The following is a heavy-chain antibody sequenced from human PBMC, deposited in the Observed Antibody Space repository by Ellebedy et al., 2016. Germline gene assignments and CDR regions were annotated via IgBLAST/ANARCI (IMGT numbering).Heavy chain of an antibody. CDR2: INHSGST. Sequence: SETLSLXCAVYGGSFSGYYWSWIRQPPGKGLEWIGEINHSGSTNYNPSLKSRVTISVDTSKNQFSLKLSSVTAADTAVYYCARDPLRGYYGMDVWGQGTTVTVSS. D-gene: IGHD2-15*01. J-gene: IGHJ6*02. V-gene: IGHV4-34*01. CDR3: ARDPLRGYYGMDV. CDR1: GGSFSGYY.